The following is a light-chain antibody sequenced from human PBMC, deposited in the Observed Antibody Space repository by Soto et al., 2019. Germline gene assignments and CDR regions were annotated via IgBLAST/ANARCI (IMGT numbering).Light chain of an antibody. Sequence: ETMLTQAPGTLSLSQGARATLSCRARRSGRGSYLAWYQQKPGKAPRRLIYDASGMASGIPDRFSGSGSGTDFTLTISSLEPEDFAVYYCQQYASSPPTFGQGTKVDIK. CDR2: DAS. J-gene: IGKJ1*01. CDR1: RSGRGSY. V-gene: IGKV3-20*01. CDR3: QQYASSPPT.